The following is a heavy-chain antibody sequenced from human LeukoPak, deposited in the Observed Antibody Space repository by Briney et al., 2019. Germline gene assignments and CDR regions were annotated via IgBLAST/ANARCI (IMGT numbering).Heavy chain of an antibody. V-gene: IGHV3-21*01. CDR2: ISSDSNYI. D-gene: IGHD4-11*01. Sequence: GGSLRLSCAASGFTFSSYSMNWVRQAPGKGLEWVSSISSDSNYIYYADSVKGRFTISRDNARNSLYLQMNSLRAEDTAVYYCARDYSGYSNYWGQGTLVTVSS. CDR1: GFTFSSYS. J-gene: IGHJ4*02. CDR3: ARDYSGYSNY.